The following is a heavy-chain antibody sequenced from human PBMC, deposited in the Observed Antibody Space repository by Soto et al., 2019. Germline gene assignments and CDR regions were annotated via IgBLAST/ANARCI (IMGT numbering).Heavy chain of an antibody. CDR3: ARATVNWAFGSPSSTKFYFEN. J-gene: IGHJ4*02. V-gene: IGHV6-1*01. D-gene: IGHD7-27*01. Sequence: KQSQTLSLPCAISGDSVSSNSAAWNWIRQSPSRGLEWLGRTYYRSKWYNDYAVSVKSRITINPDTSKNQSSLQLSSVTPEDTAVYYCARATVNWAFGSPSSTKFYFENWGQGTLVTVSS. CDR2: TYYRSKWYN. CDR1: GDSVSSNSAA.